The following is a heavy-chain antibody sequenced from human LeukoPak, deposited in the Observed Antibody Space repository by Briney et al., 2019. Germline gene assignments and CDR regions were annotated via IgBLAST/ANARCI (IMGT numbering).Heavy chain of an antibody. V-gene: IGHV3-48*03. CDR3: ARDGNDSSGYYPYYFDY. CDR1: GFTFSSYE. D-gene: IGHD3-22*01. Sequence: GSLRLSCAASGFTFSSYEMNWVRQAPGKGLEWVSYISSGGSTIYYADSVKGRFTISRDNAKNSLYLQMNSLRAEDTAVYYCARDGNDSSGYYPYYFDYWGQGTLVTVSS. J-gene: IGHJ4*02. CDR2: ISSGGSTI.